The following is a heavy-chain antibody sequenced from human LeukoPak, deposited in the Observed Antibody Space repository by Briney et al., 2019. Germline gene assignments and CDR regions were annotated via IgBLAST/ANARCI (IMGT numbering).Heavy chain of an antibody. D-gene: IGHD3-9*01. V-gene: IGHV3-23*01. CDR1: GFTFSSYA. CDR2: ISGSGGST. J-gene: IGHJ6*03. CDR3: AKARTDYDILTGYIHYYYMDV. Sequence: GRSLRLSCAASGFTFSSYAMSWVRQAPGKGLEWVSAISGSGGSTYYADSVKGRFTISRDNSKNTLYLQMNSLRAEDTAVYYCAKARTDYDILTGYIHYYYMDVWGKGTTVTVSS.